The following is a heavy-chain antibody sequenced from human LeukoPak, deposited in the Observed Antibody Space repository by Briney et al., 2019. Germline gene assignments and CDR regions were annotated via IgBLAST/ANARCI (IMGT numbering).Heavy chain of an antibody. D-gene: IGHD3-10*01. J-gene: IGHJ5*02. V-gene: IGHV1-2*02. CDR2: INPNSGGT. CDR1: GYTFTGYY. CDR3: ARVNYGSGSYGHFDP. Sequence: ASVKVSCKASGYTFTGYYIHWVRQAPGQGLEWMGWINPNSGGTNNAQKFQGRVTMTRDTSISTAYMELSRLRSDDTAVYYCARVNYGSGSYGHFDPWGQGTLVTVSS.